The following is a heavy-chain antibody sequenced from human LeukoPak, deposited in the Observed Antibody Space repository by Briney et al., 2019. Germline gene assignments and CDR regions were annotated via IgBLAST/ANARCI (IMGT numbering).Heavy chain of an antibody. D-gene: IGHD1-26*01. CDR1: GYCLTELS. J-gene: IGHJ4*02. Sequence: GASVKVSCKVSGYCLTELSLHWVRQAPGKGLEWMGGLDPADGEMIYTQMFQGRITMTEDSSTDTAYMEMSSLRSDDTAVYYCATGRTKWDLLNYWGQGTLVTVSS. CDR2: LDPADGEM. V-gene: IGHV1-24*01. CDR3: ATGRTKWDLLNY.